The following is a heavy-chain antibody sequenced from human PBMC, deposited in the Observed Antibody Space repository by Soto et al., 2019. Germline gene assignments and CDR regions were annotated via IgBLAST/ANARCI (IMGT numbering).Heavy chain of an antibody. V-gene: IGHV3-11*01. Sequence: GGSLILSCAASGFTFSDYYMSWIRQAPGKGLEWVSYISSSGSTIYYADSVKGRFTISRDNAKNSLYLQMNSLRAEDTAVYYCATLPPPNRVVPAVFDYWGQETLATVSS. D-gene: IGHD2-2*01. CDR3: ATLPPPNRVVPAVFDY. CDR1: GFTFSDYY. J-gene: IGHJ4*02. CDR2: ISSSGSTI.